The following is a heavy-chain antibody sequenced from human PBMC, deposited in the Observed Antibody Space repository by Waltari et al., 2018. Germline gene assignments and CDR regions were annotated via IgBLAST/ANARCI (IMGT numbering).Heavy chain of an antibody. Sequence: QVQLQASGPGLVKPSGTLTLPCAVSGCSISSSNWRSWVRQPPGKGLEWIGEIHHSGSTNYNPSLKSRVTISVDKSKIQFSLKLSSVTAADTAVYYSAREPGIAAAGGLDYWGQGTLVTVSS. CDR1: GCSISSSNW. CDR3: AREPGIAAAGGLDY. V-gene: IGHV4-4*02. CDR2: IHHSGST. D-gene: IGHD6-13*01. J-gene: IGHJ4*02.